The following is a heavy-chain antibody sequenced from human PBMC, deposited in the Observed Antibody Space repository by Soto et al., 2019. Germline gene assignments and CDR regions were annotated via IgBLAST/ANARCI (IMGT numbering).Heavy chain of an antibody. V-gene: IGHV1-3*01. CDR3: ARHSGGMAV. Sequence: GASVKVSCKASGYTFTNYAIHWVRQAPGQRLEWMGWINAGNGNTKYSQKFQGRVTITRDTSASTAYMELSSLRSEDTAVYYCARHSGGMAVWGQGTTVTVSS. CDR1: GYTFTNYA. J-gene: IGHJ6*02. CDR2: INAGNGNT.